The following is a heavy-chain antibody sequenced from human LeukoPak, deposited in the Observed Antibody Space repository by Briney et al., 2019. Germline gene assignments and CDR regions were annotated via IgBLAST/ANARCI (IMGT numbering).Heavy chain of an antibody. CDR1: GGSISSYY. D-gene: IGHD3-3*01. Sequence: PSETLSLTCTVSGGSISSYYWSWLRQPPGKGLEWIGYVYYTGSTNYNPSLKSRVAISIDTSRNQFSLKLSSVTAADTAVYYCARLSDFWCPYNRNYYYYMDVWGKGTTVTVSS. J-gene: IGHJ6*03. V-gene: IGHV4-59*08. CDR3: ARLSDFWCPYNRNYYYYMDV. CDR2: VYYTGST.